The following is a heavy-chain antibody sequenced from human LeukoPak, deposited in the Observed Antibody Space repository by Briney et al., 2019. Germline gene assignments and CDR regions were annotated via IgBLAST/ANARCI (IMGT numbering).Heavy chain of an antibody. CDR2: IIPIFDTA. CDR3: AFGLGYYYYMDV. V-gene: IGHV1-69*05. J-gene: IGHJ6*03. Sequence: SVKVSCKASGGTFSSYAISWVRQAPGQGLEWMGRIIPIFDTANYAQKFQGRVTITTDESTRTAYMELSSLRSEDTAVYYCAFGLGYYYYMDVWGKGTTVTVSS. CDR1: GGTFSSYA. D-gene: IGHD3-10*01.